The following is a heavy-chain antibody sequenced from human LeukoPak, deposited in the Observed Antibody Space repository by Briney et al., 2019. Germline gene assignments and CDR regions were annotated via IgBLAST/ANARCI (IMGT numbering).Heavy chain of an antibody. J-gene: IGHJ6*02. CDR2: MSYDGSDK. V-gene: IGHV3-30-3*01. CDR3: ARAVNGYKYYYYGMDV. Sequence: PGGSLRLSCAASGFTFSTYAMHWVRQTPGKGLEWVAIMSYDGSDKYYADSVKGRFTISRDNSKNTLYLQMNSLRAEDTAVYYCARAVNGYKYYYYGMDVWGQGTTVTVSS. D-gene: IGHD2-8*01. CDR1: GFTFSTYA.